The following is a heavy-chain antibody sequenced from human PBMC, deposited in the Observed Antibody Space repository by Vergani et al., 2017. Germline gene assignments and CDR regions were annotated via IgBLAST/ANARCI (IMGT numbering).Heavy chain of an antibody. V-gene: IGHV3-23*01. J-gene: IGHJ1*01. CDR3: AKDPEYFQH. Sequence: EVQLLESGGGLVQPGGSLRLSCAASGFTFSSYAMSWVRQAPGKGLEWVSDISGSGGTTYYADSVTGRFTISRDNSKNTLYLQRNSLRAEDTAVYYCAKDPEYFQHWGQGTLVTVSS. CDR1: GFTFSSYA. CDR2: ISGSGGTT.